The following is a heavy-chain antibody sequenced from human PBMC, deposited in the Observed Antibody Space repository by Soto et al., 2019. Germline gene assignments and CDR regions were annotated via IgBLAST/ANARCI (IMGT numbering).Heavy chain of an antibody. CDR2: INHSGST. CDR3: ARGREYYDSSGSGWFDP. V-gene: IGHV4-34*01. D-gene: IGHD3-22*01. J-gene: IGHJ5*02. Sequence: SETLSLTCAVYGGLFNGYYWSWIRQSPGKGLEWIGEINHSGSTNYNPSLKSRVTISVDTSKNQFSLKLSSVTAADTAVYYCARGREYYDSSGSGWFDPWGQGTLVTVS. CDR1: GGLFNGYY.